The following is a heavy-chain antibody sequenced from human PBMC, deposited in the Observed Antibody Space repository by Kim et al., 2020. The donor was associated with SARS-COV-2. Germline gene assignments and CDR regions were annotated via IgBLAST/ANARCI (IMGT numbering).Heavy chain of an antibody. D-gene: IGHD3-22*01. CDR1: GGSISSGGYY. CDR3: ARALAYYYTYYYDSSGPYNWFDP. CDR2: IYYSGST. J-gene: IGHJ5*02. Sequence: SETLSLTCTVSGGSISSGGYYWSWIRQHPGKGLEWIGYIYYSGSTYYNPSLKSRVTISVDTSKNQFSLKLSSVTAADTAVYYCARALAYYYTYYYDSSGPYNWFDPWGQGTLVTVSS. V-gene: IGHV4-31*03.